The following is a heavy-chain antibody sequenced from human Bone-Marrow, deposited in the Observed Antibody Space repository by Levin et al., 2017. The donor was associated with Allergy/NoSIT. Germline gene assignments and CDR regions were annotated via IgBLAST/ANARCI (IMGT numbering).Heavy chain of an antibody. D-gene: IGHD6-19*01. CDR3: ARVQWQIRASDY. J-gene: IGHJ4*02. Sequence: GGSLRLSCAASGFNFNNYAMHWVRQAPGKGPEWVAVLSFDGQNKHYAESVKGRFTISRDNSKNTLYLEMNSLTPDDTAVYYCARVQWQIRASDYWGQGTLVAVSS. CDR2: LSFDGQNK. CDR1: GFNFNNYA. V-gene: IGHV3-30*01.